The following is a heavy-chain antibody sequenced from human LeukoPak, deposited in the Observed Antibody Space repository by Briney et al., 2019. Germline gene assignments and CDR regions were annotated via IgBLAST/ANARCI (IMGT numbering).Heavy chain of an antibody. D-gene: IGHD3-10*01. J-gene: IGHJ5*02. CDR2: ISSNGGST. Sequence: PGGSLRLSCSASGFTFSHFAMHWVRQAPGKGLEYVSGISSNGGSTYDADSVKGRFTIYRDNSKNTLYIQMSSLRAEDTAVYYCVKDSASYYYGSGSPWFDPWGQGTLVTVSS. V-gene: IGHV3-64D*06. CDR1: GFTFSHFA. CDR3: VKDSASYYYGSGSPWFDP.